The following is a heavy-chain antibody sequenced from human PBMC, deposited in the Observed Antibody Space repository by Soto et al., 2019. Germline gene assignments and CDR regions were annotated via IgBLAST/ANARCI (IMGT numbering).Heavy chain of an antibody. V-gene: IGHV1-3*01. CDR1: GYTFTSYA. J-gene: IGHJ4*02. D-gene: IGHD2-2*01. CDR2: INAGNGNT. Sequence: ASVKVSCKASGYTFTSYAMHWVRQAPGQRLEWMGWINAGNGNTKYSQKFQGRVTITRDTSASTAYMELSSLRSEDTAVYYCARDGEGCSSTSCLADYWGQGTLVTVSS. CDR3: ARDGEGCSSTSCLADY.